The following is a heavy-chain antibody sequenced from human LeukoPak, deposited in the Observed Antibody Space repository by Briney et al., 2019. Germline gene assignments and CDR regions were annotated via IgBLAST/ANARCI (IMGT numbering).Heavy chain of an antibody. CDR1: GFRFSDYH. Sequence: GGSLRLSCAASGFRFSDYHMIWIRQAPGKGLVWVSRINTDGSIATYADSVKGRFTISRDNTENTLYLQMNSLRAEDTAVYYCARPQDYGDYTNWFDPWGQGTLVTVSS. D-gene: IGHD4-17*01. V-gene: IGHV3-74*01. J-gene: IGHJ5*02. CDR2: INTDGSIA. CDR3: ARPQDYGDYTNWFDP.